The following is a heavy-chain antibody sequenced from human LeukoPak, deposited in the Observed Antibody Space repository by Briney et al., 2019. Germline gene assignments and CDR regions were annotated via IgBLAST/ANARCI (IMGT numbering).Heavy chain of an antibody. Sequence: SETLSLTCTVSGYSISSGYYWGWIRQPPGKGLEWIGSIYHSGSTYYNPSLKSRVTISVDTSKNQFSLKLSSVTAADTAVYYCARVLRYCSGGNCYSGGLGYMDVWGKGTTVTVSS. J-gene: IGHJ6*03. V-gene: IGHV4-38-2*02. D-gene: IGHD2-15*01. CDR1: GYSISSGYY. CDR2: IYHSGST. CDR3: ARVLRYCSGGNCYSGGLGYMDV.